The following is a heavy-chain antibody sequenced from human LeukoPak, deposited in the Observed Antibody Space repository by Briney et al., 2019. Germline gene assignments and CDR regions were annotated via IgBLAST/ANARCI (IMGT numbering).Heavy chain of an antibody. CDR1: GFTFSSYW. CDR3: VRELPPVVQYYFDH. J-gene: IGHJ4*02. CDR2: LNPDGSEK. Sequence: GGSLRLSCAASGFTFSSYWMSCVRQAPGKGLEWVANLNPDGSEKYHVDSLKGRFTISRDNAKNSLYLQMNSLRAEDTAVYYCVRELPPVVQYYFDHWGPGTLVTVSS. D-gene: IGHD2-21*01. V-gene: IGHV3-7*04.